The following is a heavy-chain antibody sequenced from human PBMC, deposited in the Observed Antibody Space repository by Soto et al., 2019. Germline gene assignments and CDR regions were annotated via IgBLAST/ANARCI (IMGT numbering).Heavy chain of an antibody. Sequence: QVQLVQSGAEVKKPGSSVKVSCKASGGTFSSYAISWVRQAPGQGLEWMGGIIPIFGTANYAQKFQGRVTITADEYTSTAYMELSSLRAEETAVYYCARAGRRTRPYDRSGYYYGLDYWGQGTLVTVSS. CDR3: ARAGRRTRPYDRSGYYYGLDY. V-gene: IGHV1-69*12. J-gene: IGHJ4*02. CDR1: GGTFSSYA. CDR2: IIPIFGTA. D-gene: IGHD3-22*01.